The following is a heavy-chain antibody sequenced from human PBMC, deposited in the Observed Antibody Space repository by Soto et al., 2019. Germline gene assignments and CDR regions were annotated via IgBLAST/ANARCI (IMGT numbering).Heavy chain of an antibody. J-gene: IGHJ4*02. CDR2: ISYDGNNK. V-gene: IGHV3-30-3*01. D-gene: IGHD3-22*01. Sequence: PGGSLRLSCAASGFTYSTYTMHWVRQAPGKGLEWVAVISYDGNNKFYADSVKGRFTISRDSSKNTLYLQMNSLRADYTAVYYCVRDSDTSGQYYTDFWGQGSLVTVSS. CDR1: GFTYSTYT. CDR3: VRDSDTSGQYYTDF.